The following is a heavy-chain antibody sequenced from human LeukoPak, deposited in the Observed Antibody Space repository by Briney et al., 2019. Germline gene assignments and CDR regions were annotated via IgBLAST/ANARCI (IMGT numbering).Heavy chain of an antibody. D-gene: IGHD1-7*01. CDR1: GFTFSSYG. CDR2: IRYDGSNK. Sequence: PGGSLRLSCAASGFTFSSYGMHWVRQAPGKGLEWVAFIRYDGSNKYYADSVKGRFTISRDNSKNTLYLQMNSLRAEDTAVYYCAKDGDDWNYGTDAFDIWGQGTMVTVSS. CDR3: AKDGDDWNYGTDAFDI. J-gene: IGHJ3*02. V-gene: IGHV3-30*02.